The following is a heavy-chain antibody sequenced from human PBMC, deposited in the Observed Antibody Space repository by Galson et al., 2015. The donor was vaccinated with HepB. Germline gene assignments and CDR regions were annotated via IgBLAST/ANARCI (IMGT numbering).Heavy chain of an antibody. V-gene: IGHV3-23*01. CDR2: ISGSGGST. D-gene: IGHD3-10*01. J-gene: IGHJ4*02. CDR1: GFTFSSYA. CDR3: AKEISYYGSGSYPNDY. Sequence: SLRLSCAASGFTFSSYAMSWVRQAPGKGLEWVSAISGSGGSTYYADSVKGLFTISRDNSKDTLYLQMNSLRAEDTAVYYCAKEISYYGSGSYPNDYWGQGTLVTVSS.